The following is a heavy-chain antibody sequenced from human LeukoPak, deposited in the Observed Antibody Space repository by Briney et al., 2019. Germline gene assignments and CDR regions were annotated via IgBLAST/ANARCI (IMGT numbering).Heavy chain of an antibody. D-gene: IGHD4-23*01. Sequence: SETLSLTSTVSGGSMSVHYWSWIRQTPGKGLEWIGHIYYTGATTYNPSLKSPVSISVDTSKNQFSLRLTSVTAADTAVYYCARGIFYGGRNQYIWFDLWGQGTLVTVSS. CDR1: GGSMSVHY. V-gene: IGHV4-59*11. J-gene: IGHJ5*02. CDR3: ARGIFYGGRNQYIWFDL. CDR2: IYYTGAT.